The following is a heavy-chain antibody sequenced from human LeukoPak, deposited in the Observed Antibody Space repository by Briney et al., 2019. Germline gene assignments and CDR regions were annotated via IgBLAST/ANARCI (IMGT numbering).Heavy chain of an antibody. CDR1: GFTFSSYW. D-gene: IGHD6-13*01. CDR2: IKQDGSEK. Sequence: GGSLRLSCAASGFTFSSYWMSWVRQAPGKGLEWVANIKQDGSEKYYVDSVKGRFTISRDNAKNSLYLQMNSLRAEDTAVYYCARDRSGSSWDNWFDPWGQGTLVTVSS. V-gene: IGHV3-7*01. J-gene: IGHJ5*02. CDR3: ARDRSGSSWDNWFDP.